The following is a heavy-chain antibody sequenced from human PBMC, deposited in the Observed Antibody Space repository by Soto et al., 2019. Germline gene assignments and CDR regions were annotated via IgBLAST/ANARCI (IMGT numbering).Heavy chain of an antibody. CDR3: ARDASSLDYYYYGMDV. CDR1: GYTFTSYG. CDR2: FSAYNGNT. Sequence: QVQLVQSGAEVKKPGASVKVSCKASGYTFTSYGISWVRQAPGQGLEWMGWFSAYNGNTNYAQKLQGRVTMTTDTSTSTAYMELRSLRSDDTAVYYCARDASSLDYYYYGMDVWGQGTTVTVSS. D-gene: IGHD6-6*01. J-gene: IGHJ6*02. V-gene: IGHV1-18*01.